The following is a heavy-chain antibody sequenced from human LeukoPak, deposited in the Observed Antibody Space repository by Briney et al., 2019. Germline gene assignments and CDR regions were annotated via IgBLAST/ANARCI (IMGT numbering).Heavy chain of an antibody. Sequence: GRSLRLSCAAAAFTFSSFPMSWVRQAPGEGLQWVSGITGRGGNTYYADSVEGRFTISRDNSKNTLSLQMDSLRAEDTAIYYCARDRAAFDSWGQGTLVTVSS. CDR3: ARDRAAFDS. CDR2: ITGRGGNT. CDR1: AFTFSSFP. J-gene: IGHJ4*02. V-gene: IGHV3-23*01. D-gene: IGHD6-25*01.